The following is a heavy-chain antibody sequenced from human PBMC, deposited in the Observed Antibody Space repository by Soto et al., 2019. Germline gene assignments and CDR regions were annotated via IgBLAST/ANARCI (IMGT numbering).Heavy chain of an antibody. D-gene: IGHD1-26*01. CDR3: ARGAVDQPLLAVF. CDR2: VVPVLGIS. Sequence: QVQLVQSGTEVKKPGSSVKVSCKASGYTFSSYSISWVRQAPGQGLEWMGRVVPVLGISNYAQRFQGRVTITADRSTSTAYLELNSLTSVDTAVYFCARGAVDQPLLAVFWGQGTLVAVSS. V-gene: IGHV1-69*02. CDR1: GYTFSSYS. J-gene: IGHJ4*02.